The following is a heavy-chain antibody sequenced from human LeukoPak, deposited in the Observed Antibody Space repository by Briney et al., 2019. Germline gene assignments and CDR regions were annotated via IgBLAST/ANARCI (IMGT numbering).Heavy chain of an antibody. D-gene: IGHD4-17*01. CDR1: GYTFTGYY. Sequence: GASVKVSCKASGYTFTGYYMHWVRQAPGQGLEWMGWINPNSGGTNYAQKFQGRVTMTRDTSISTAYMELSGLRSDDTAVYYCARAGDYGVPSYYYYMDVWGKGTTVTISS. CDR3: ARAGDYGVPSYYYYMDV. V-gene: IGHV1-2*02. CDR2: INPNSGGT. J-gene: IGHJ6*03.